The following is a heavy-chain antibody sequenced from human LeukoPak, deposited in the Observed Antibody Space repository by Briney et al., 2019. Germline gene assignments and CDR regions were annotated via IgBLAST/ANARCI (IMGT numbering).Heavy chain of an antibody. CDR3: ARYGGWYTPFDY. V-gene: IGHV4-59*01. CDR1: GGSMSSYY. D-gene: IGHD6-19*01. Sequence: SETLSLTCTVSGGSMSSYYWSWIRQPPGKGLEWIGYIYYSGSTNYNPSLKSRVSMSVDTSKNQFSLRLNSVAAEDAAVYYCARYGGWYTPFDYWGQGTLVTVSS. J-gene: IGHJ4*02. CDR2: IYYSGST.